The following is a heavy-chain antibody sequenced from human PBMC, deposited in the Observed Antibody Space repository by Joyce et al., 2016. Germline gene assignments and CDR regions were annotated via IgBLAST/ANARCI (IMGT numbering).Heavy chain of an antibody. D-gene: IGHD2/OR15-2a*01. V-gene: IGHV1-24*01. CDR1: GYTLSEIS. CDR2: FDREDGKT. J-gene: IGHJ4*02. CDR3: ASLNTYFDF. Sequence: QVQFLQSGAEVRKPGASVKVSCKVSGYTLSEISIHWVRQAPGKGFEWMGGFDREDGKTGLAQTFQDRVSMTEDTSADTAYMELSSLTSEDTAVYFCASLNTYFDFWGQGTLVTVAS.